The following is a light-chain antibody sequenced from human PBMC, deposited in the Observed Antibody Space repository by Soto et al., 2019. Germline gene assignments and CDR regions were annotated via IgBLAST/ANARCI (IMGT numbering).Light chain of an antibody. Sequence: IVLTQSPGTLSLSPGERATLSCRARQSVSSTYLAWYQHKPGQAPRVLIYGASSRDTGIPDRFSGSGSGTDFSLTIIRLEPEDFAVYYCQQYGSSPLTFVQGTKLEIK. CDR3: QQYGSSPLT. V-gene: IGKV3-20*01. J-gene: IGKJ2*01. CDR1: QSVSSTY. CDR2: GAS.